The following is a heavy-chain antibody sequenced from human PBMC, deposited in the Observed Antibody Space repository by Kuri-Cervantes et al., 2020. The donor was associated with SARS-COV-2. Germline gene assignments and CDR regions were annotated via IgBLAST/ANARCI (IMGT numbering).Heavy chain of an antibody. V-gene: IGHV1-2*02. CDR3: ARDSSGCYWVLGY. CDR2: INPNSGGT. Sequence: ASVKVSCKASGYIFTGYYMHWVRQAPGQGLEWMGWINPNSGGTNYAQKFQGRVTMTRDTSISTAYMELSRLRSDDTAVYYCARDSSGCYWVLGYCGQGTLVTVSS. D-gene: IGHD6-19*01. J-gene: IGHJ4*02. CDR1: GYIFTGYY.